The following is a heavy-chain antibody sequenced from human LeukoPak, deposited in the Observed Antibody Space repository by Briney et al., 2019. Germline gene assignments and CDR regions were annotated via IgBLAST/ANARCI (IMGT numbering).Heavy chain of an antibody. Sequence: SETLSLTCTVSGGSISSSSYYWGWIRQPPGKGLEWIGSIYYSGSTYYNPSLKSRVTISVDTSKNQFSLKLSSVTAADTAVYYCATYYDILTGYYIGDAFDIWGQGTMVTVSS. CDR3: ATYYDILTGYYIGDAFDI. CDR1: GGSISSSSYY. J-gene: IGHJ3*02. V-gene: IGHV4-39*01. CDR2: IYYSGST. D-gene: IGHD3-9*01.